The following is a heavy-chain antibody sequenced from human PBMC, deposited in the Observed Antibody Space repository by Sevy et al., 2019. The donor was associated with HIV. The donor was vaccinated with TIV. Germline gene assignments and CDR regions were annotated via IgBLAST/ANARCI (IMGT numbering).Heavy chain of an antibody. J-gene: IGHJ5*02. D-gene: IGHD4-17*01. V-gene: IGHV4-39*01. CDR2: IYYSGST. CDR1: GGSISSSSYY. CDR3: ARHGRHDYGDYGGRFDP. Sequence: SETLSLTCIVSGGSISSSSYYWGWIRQPPGKGLEWIGSIYYSGSTYYNPSLKSRVTISVDTSKNQFSLKLSSVTAADTAVYYCARHGRHDYGDYGGRFDPWGQGTLVTVSS.